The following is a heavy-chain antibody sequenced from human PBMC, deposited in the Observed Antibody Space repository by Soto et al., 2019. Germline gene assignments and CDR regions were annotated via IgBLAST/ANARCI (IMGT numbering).Heavy chain of an antibody. CDR3: AKMGRDAYKPIDS. CDR1: GFTFSDSA. CDR2: ISASGYST. V-gene: IGHV3-23*01. J-gene: IGHJ4*02. D-gene: IGHD3-16*01. Sequence: PGESLKISCAASGFTFSDSAMGWVRQAPGKGLEWVSSISASGYSTYYADSVKGRFTISRDTSMNTLYLQTNSLRAEDTAMYYCAKMGRDAYKPIDSWGQGSLVTVSS.